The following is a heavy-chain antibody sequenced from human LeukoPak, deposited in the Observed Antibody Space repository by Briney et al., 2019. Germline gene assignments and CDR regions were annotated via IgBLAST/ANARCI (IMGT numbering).Heavy chain of an antibody. V-gene: IGHV3-7*01. D-gene: IGHD3-10*01. CDR3: ARDRALLWFGELAGYFDY. Sequence: GGSLRLSCAASGFTFSSYSMNWVRQAPGKGLEWVANIKQDGSEKYYVDSVKGRFTISRDNAKNSLYLQMNSLRAEDTAVYYCARDRALLWFGELAGYFDYWGQGTLVTVSS. J-gene: IGHJ4*02. CDR1: GFTFSSYS. CDR2: IKQDGSEK.